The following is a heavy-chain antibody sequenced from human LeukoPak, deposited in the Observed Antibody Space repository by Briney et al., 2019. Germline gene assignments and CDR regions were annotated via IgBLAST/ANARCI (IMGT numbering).Heavy chain of an antibody. V-gene: IGHV3-30*04. CDR1: GFTFSSYA. J-gene: IGHJ4*02. D-gene: IGHD3-10*01. Sequence: GRSLRLSCAASGFTFSSYAMHWVRQAPGKGLEWVAVISYDGSNKYYADSVKGRFTISRDNSKNTLYLQMNSLRAEDTAVYYCARARGRYYYGSGSYSGPAYWGQGTLVTVSS. CDR2: ISYDGSNK. CDR3: ARARGRYYYGSGSYSGPAY.